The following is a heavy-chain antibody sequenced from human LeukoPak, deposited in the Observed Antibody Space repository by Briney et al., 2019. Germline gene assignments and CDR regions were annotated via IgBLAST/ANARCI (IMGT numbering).Heavy chain of an antibody. Sequence: GESLKISCKGSGYSFTSYWIGWVRQMPGKGLEWMGIIYPGDSDTRYSPSFQGQVTISADKSISTAYLQWSSLKASDTAMYYCARGSSGYCGGVAFDIWGQGTMVTVSS. D-gene: IGHD3-22*01. CDR3: ARGSSGYCGGVAFDI. J-gene: IGHJ3*02. CDR1: GYSFTSYW. CDR2: IYPGDSDT. V-gene: IGHV5-51*01.